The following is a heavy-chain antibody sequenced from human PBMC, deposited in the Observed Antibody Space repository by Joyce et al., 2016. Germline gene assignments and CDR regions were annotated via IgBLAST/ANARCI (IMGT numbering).Heavy chain of an antibody. Sequence: EVQVLESGGGLVQPGGSLRLSCAVSGFILRRYDMSWVRQAPGKGLEWVSAVSSSGDSTYYTDSVKGRFTFSRDNSKKILYLQMNTLRAEDTAVYYCAKASLTGYYIGAYYFDYWGQGTLVTVSS. J-gene: IGHJ4*02. V-gene: IGHV3-23*01. CDR1: GFILRRYD. D-gene: IGHD3-9*01. CDR2: VSSSGDST. CDR3: AKASLTGYYIGAYYFDY.